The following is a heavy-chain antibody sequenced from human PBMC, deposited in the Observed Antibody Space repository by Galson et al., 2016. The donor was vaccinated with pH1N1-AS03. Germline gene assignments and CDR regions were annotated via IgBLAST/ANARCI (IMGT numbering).Heavy chain of an antibody. V-gene: IGHV4-59*01. Sequence: ETLSLTCIVSGGSITSCYWSWIRQPPGKGLEWIGYMYYSGITNYNPSLKSRVSISVDTSKNQFSLKLSSVTAADTAVYYCATLSRYSCSGGTCYSEGFDYWGQGTLVTVSS. CDR3: ATLSRYSCSGGTCYSEGFDY. D-gene: IGHD2-15*01. CDR2: MYYSGIT. CDR1: GGSITSCY. J-gene: IGHJ4*02.